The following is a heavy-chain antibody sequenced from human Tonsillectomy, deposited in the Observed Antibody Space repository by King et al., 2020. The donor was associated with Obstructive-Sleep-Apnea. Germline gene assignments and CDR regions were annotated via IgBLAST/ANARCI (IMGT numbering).Heavy chain of an antibody. V-gene: IGHV4-59*08. CDR2: MYYSGNT. Sequence: VQLQESGPGLVKPSETLSLTCTVSGGSISKYYWSWIRQPPGKGLEWIGYMYYSGNTNFNPSLKSRVTISADTSKNQFSLRLISVTAADTAVYYCARHRGVEDYGGYGDYFDYWGQGTLVTVSS. CDR3: ARHRGVEDYGGYGDYFDY. CDR1: GGSISKYY. D-gene: IGHD5-12*01. J-gene: IGHJ4*02.